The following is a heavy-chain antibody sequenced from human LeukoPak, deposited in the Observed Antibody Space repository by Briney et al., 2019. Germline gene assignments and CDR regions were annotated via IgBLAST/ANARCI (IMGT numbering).Heavy chain of an antibody. D-gene: IGHD1-14*01. V-gene: IGHV3-53*01. CDR1: GFTVITND. J-gene: IGHJ4*02. CDR2: LYSDGNT. Sequence: GGSLRLSCAASGFTVITNDMTWVRQAPGKGLEAVSVLYSDGNTKYADSVQGRFTISRDNSKNTLYLEMNSLIPDDTAVYYCARGVEPLAANTLAYWGQGTLVTVSS. CDR3: ARGVEPLAANTLAY.